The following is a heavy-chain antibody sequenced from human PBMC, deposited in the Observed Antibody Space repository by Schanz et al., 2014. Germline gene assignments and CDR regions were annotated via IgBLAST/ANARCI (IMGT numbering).Heavy chain of an antibody. CDR3: AGAFDSSGYYFDY. D-gene: IGHD3-22*01. CDR2: ISAYNGHT. Sequence: QGQLVQSGPEVKEPGASVKVSCEASRYTFDTYGLNWVRQAPGQGLEWMGWISAYNGHTDYAQKLQGRVTLTTDTSTSTVYMELSGLRSEDTAVYYCAGAFDSSGYYFDYWGQGTLVTVSS. V-gene: IGHV1-18*01. CDR1: RYTFDTYG. J-gene: IGHJ4*02.